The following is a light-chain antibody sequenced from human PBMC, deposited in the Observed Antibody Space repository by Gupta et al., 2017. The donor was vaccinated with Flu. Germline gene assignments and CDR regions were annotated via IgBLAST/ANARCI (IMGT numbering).Light chain of an antibody. CDR2: EDD. Sequence: QSVLTPPPSVSAAPGQRVTISCSGSSSNIGGHYVSWYQQVPGTAPKLLIYEDDKRPSGIPDRFSASKSGTTATLDITGLQTGDEADYYCGTWDRSLSAGGFGGGTKLTVL. V-gene: IGLV1-51*02. CDR1: SSNIGGHY. J-gene: IGLJ3*02. CDR3: GTWDRSLSAGG.